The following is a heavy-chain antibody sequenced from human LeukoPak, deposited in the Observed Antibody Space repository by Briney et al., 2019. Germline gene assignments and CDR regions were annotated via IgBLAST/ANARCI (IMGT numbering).Heavy chain of an antibody. CDR3: ASHGYSSSWYWFDP. CDR2: INPNSGGA. CDR1: GHTFTGYY. D-gene: IGHD6-13*01. Sequence: ASVKVSCKASGHTFTGYYMHWVRRAPGQGLEWMGWINPNSGGANCAQKFQGRVTMTRDTSISTAYMELSRLRSDDTAVYYCASHGYSSSWYWFDPWGQGTLVTVSS. V-gene: IGHV1-2*02. J-gene: IGHJ5*02.